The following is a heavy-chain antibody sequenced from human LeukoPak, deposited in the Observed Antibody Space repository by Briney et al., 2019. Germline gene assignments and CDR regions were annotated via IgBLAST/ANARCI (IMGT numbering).Heavy chain of an antibody. V-gene: IGHV4-39*01. J-gene: IGHJ4*02. CDR1: GGSISSSSYY. D-gene: IGHD6-13*01. CDR2: IYYSGST. CDR3: ARNGGIAAAGTVDY. Sequence: SETLSLTCTVSGGSISSSSYYWGWIRQPPGKGLEWIGSIYYSGSTYYNPSLKSRVTISVDTSKNQFSLKLSSVTAADTAVYYCARNGGIAAAGTVDYWGQGTLVTVSS.